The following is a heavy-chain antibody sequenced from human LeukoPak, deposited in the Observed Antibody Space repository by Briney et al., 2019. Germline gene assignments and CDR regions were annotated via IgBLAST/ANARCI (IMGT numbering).Heavy chain of an antibody. CDR3: ARHARYSYGYYFDY. Sequence: GGSLRLSCAASGFTFSSYWMSWVRQAPGKGLEWVANIKQDGSEKYYVDSVKGRFTISRDNAKNSLYLQVNSLRAEDTAVYYCARHARYSYGYYFDYWGQGTLVTVSS. CDR2: IKQDGSEK. D-gene: IGHD5-18*01. V-gene: IGHV3-7*01. J-gene: IGHJ4*02. CDR1: GFTFSSYW.